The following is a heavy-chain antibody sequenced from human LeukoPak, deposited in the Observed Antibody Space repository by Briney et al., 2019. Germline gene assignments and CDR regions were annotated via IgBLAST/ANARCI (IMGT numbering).Heavy chain of an antibody. D-gene: IGHD5-12*01. Sequence: PGGSLRLSCAASGFTFSNAWMSWVRQAPGKGLEWVGRIKSKTDGGTTDYAAPVKGRFTISRDDSKNTLYLQMNSLKTEDTAVYYCTTDRWLRGPPVPFDYWGQGTLVTVSS. CDR1: GFTFSNAW. J-gene: IGHJ4*02. CDR3: TTDRWLRGPPVPFDY. CDR2: IKSKTDGGTT. V-gene: IGHV3-15*01.